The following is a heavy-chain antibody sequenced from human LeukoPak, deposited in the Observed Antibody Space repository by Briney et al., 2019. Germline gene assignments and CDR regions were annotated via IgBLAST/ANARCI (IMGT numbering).Heavy chain of an antibody. CDR1: GYTFSSYW. CDR2: IYPGDSDT. Sequence: KDGESLKISCKGSGYTFSSYWIGWVRQMPGKGLEWMGIIYPGDSDTRYSPSLQGQVTISVDTSIGTAYLQWSSLKASHTAIYYCARQNDFRLDYWGQGTLVTVSS. CDR3: ARQNDFRLDY. D-gene: IGHD3-3*01. V-gene: IGHV5-51*01. J-gene: IGHJ4*02.